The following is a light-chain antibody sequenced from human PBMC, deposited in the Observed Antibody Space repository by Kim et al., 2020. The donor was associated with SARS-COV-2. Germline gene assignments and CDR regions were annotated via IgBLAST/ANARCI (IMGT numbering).Light chain of an antibody. V-gene: IGKV3-11*01. CDR1: QSVSSY. Sequence: EIVLTQSPATLSLSPGERATLSCRASQSVSSYLAWYQQKPGQAPRLLIYDVSTRATGIPARFSGSGSGTDFTLTISSLEPEDFAVYYCQQRSNGPLTFGGGTKVDIK. J-gene: IGKJ4*01. CDR2: DVS. CDR3: QQRSNGPLT.